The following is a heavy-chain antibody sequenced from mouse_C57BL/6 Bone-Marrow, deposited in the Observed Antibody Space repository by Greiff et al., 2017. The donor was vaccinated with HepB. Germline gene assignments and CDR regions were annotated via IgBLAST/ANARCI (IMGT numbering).Heavy chain of an antibody. CDR3: ASREDYFDY. J-gene: IGHJ2*01. V-gene: IGHV1-26*01. Sequence: LQQSGPELVKPGASVKISCKASGYTFTDYYMNWVKQSHGKSLEWIGDINPNNGGTSYNQKFKGKATLTVDKSSSTAYMELRSLTSEDSAVYYCASREDYFDYWGQGTTLTVSS. D-gene: IGHD3-3*01. CDR1: GYTFTDYY. CDR2: INPNNGGT.